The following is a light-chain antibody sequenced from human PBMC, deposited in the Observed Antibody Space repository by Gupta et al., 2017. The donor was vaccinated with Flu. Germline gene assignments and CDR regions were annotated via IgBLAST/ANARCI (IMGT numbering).Light chain of an antibody. Sequence: GGDNIGTQSVHWYQQKPGQAPVVVVHDASDRPSGIPERFSGSKSGSTATLTIRRVEVGDEADYYCQVWDRVSDQVVFGGGTKLT. CDR2: DAS. CDR1: NIGTQS. CDR3: QVWDRVSDQVV. V-gene: IGLV3-21*02. J-gene: IGLJ2*01.